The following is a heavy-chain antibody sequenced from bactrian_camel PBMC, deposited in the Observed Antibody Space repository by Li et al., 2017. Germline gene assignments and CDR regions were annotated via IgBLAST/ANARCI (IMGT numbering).Heavy chain of an antibody. J-gene: IGHJ4*01. CDR2: FYTGNGLP. CDR1: VLSWNSNY. V-gene: IGHV3S1*01. Sequence: HVQLVESGGGSVQAGESLRLACVVSVLSWNSNYVAWFRQAPGKEREGVALFYTGNGLPVLADSVKGRFTISLDNAKTTLYLQMNSLKPEDTAMYYCAAHPFRGGMCLLGVGHQYDHWGQGTQVTVS. CDR3: AAHPFRGGMCLLGVGHQYDH. D-gene: IGHD2*01.